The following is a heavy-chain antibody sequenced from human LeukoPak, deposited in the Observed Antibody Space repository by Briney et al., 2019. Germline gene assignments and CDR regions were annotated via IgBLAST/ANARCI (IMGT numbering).Heavy chain of an antibody. J-gene: IGHJ6*02. CDR2: ISSSSSYI. CDR1: GFTLSSYS. V-gene: IGHV3-21*01. CDR3: ARDDEYDFYGMDV. Sequence: GGSLRLSCAASGFTLSSYSMNWVRQAPGEGLEWVSSISSSSSYIYYADSVKGRFTISRDNAKNSLYLQTNSLRAEETAVYYCARDDEYDFYGMDVWGQGTTVTVSS.